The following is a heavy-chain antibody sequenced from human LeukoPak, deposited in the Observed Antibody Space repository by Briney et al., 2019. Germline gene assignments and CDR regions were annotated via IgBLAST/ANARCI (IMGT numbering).Heavy chain of an antibody. CDR1: GFTFSTFA. Sequence: GGSLRLSCAVSGFTFSTFAMNWVRQAPGKGLEWVSSLSDSAVSSYYADSVKGRFTISRDNSKNTLYLQMNSLRAEDTATYYCAKTPDSSGFPSYFDSWGQGTLVAVSS. J-gene: IGHJ4*02. D-gene: IGHD3-22*01. CDR2: LSDSAVSS. CDR3: AKTPDSSGFPSYFDS. V-gene: IGHV3-23*01.